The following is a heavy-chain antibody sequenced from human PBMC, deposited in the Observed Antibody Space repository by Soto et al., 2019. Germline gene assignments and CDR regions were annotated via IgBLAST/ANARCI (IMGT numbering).Heavy chain of an antibody. D-gene: IGHD3-10*01. V-gene: IGHV1-69*02. CDR3: ALLLWFGESDDAFDI. J-gene: IGHJ3*02. CDR2: IIPILGIA. Sequence: SVKVSCKASGGTFSSYTISWVRQAPGQGLEWMGRIIPILGIANYAQKFQGRVTITADTSTSTAYMELSSLRSEDTAVYYCALLLWFGESDDAFDIWGQGTMVTVSS. CDR1: GGTFSSYT.